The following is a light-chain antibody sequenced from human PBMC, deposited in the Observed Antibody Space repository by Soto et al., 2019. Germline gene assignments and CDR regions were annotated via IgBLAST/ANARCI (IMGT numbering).Light chain of an antibody. J-gene: IGLJ3*02. CDR3: CSYVGGWV. CDR1: SSNIGSYYL. V-gene: IGLV2-23*01. CDR2: EDF. Sequence: QSALTQPASVSGSPGQSTTISCTGTSSNIGSYYLVSWYQQHPGRAHKLIIYEDFKRPSGVSNRFSTSKSGNTASLTISGLQAEDEADYYCCSYVGGWVFGGGTKLTVL.